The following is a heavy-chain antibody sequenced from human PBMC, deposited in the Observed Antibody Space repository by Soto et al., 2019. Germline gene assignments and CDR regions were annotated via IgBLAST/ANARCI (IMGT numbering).Heavy chain of an antibody. V-gene: IGHV4-4*07. CDR1: GGSISSDY. CDR2: IYISENT. J-gene: IGHJ4*02. Sequence: TLSLTCTVSGGSISSDYWSWIRQPAGKGLEWIGRIYISENTHYNPSLGSRVSMSLDTSKNQLSLNLSSVTAADTAVYYCARGVGRSSWTSFDSWGQGTLVTVSS. D-gene: IGHD6-13*01. CDR3: ARGVGRSSWTSFDS.